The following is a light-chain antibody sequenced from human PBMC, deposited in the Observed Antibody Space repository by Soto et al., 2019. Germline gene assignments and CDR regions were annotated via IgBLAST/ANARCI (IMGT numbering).Light chain of an antibody. CDR3: GTWDSILSAFV. Sequence: QSVLTQPPSVSAAPGQKVTISCSGSSFNIGNNYVSWYQQLPGTAPKLLIYENNKRPSGILDRFSGSKSGTSATLGITGLQTGDEADYYCGTWDSILSAFVFGTGTKLTVL. J-gene: IGLJ1*01. CDR1: SFNIGNNY. CDR2: ENN. V-gene: IGLV1-51*02.